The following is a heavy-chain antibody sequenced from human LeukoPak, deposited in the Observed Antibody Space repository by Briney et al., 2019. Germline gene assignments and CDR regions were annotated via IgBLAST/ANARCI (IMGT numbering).Heavy chain of an antibody. D-gene: IGHD3-22*01. CDR1: GFTVSSYA. J-gene: IGHJ3*02. CDR2: ISGSGGST. CDR3: SHYDSSGYYYDDAFDI. V-gene: IGHV3-23*01. Sequence: PGGSLRLSCAASGFTVSSYAMSWVRQAPGKGLEWVLAISGSGGSTYYAVYVKGRFTISRDNSKKSLYLQMNRLRAEDTAVYYCSHYDSSGYYYDDAFDIWGQGTMVTVSS.